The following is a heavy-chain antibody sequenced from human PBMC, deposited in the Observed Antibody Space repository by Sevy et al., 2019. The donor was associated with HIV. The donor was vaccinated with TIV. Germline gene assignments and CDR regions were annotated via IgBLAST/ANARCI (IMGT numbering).Heavy chain of an antibody. V-gene: IGHV3-7*01. CDR3: AGGGALDY. J-gene: IGHJ4*02. D-gene: IGHD1-26*01. Sequence: GGYLRLSCAASEFTFSAYWMTWIRQAPGKGLEWVANIKQDGSEKYYGDSVKGRFTSSRDNAKNSLYLQMNSLRVEDTAVYYCAGGGALDYWGQGTLVIVSS. CDR2: IKQDGSEK. CDR1: EFTFSAYW.